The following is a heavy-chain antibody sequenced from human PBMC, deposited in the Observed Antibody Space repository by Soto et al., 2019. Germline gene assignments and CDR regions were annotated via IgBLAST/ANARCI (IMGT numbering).Heavy chain of an antibody. CDR1: GFSLSNARMG. Sequence: QVTLKESGPVLVKPTETLTLTCTVSGFSLSNARMGVSWIRQPPGKALEWLAHIFSNDEKSYSTSLKSRLTISKDTSKSQVVLTMNNMDPVDTATYYCARIRGRCSSTSCYPYYYGMDVWGQGTTVTVSS. J-gene: IGHJ6*02. CDR3: ARIRGRCSSTSCYPYYYGMDV. D-gene: IGHD2-2*01. V-gene: IGHV2-26*01. CDR2: IFSNDEK.